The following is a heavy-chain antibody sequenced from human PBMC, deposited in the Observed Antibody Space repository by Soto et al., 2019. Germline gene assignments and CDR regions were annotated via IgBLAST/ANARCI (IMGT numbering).Heavy chain of an antibody. CDR3: ARDDYGSAGMDV. CDR2: IYPSETT. Sequence: QVQLQESGPGLVKPSETLSLTCTVSGDSFSRYYWSWIRQPAGKGLEWIGRIYPSETTNYNPSLKSRLTLSRDTSKNQFSLSLKSVTAADTAVYFCARDDYGSAGMDVWGQGTTVIVSS. V-gene: IGHV4-4*07. CDR1: GDSFSRYY. D-gene: IGHD3-10*01. J-gene: IGHJ6*02.